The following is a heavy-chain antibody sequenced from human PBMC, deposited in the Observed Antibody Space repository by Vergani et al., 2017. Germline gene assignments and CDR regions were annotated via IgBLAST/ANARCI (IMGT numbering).Heavy chain of an antibody. CDR1: GFTFSSYG. CDR3: ARERGYSYGPNNYYYYGMDV. CDR2: IWYDGSNK. D-gene: IGHD5-18*01. J-gene: IGHJ6*02. Sequence: QVQLVESGGGVVQPGRSLRLSCAASGFTFSSYGMHWVRQAPGKGLEWVAVIWYDGSNKYYADSVKGRFNISRDNSKNTLYLQMNSLTAEHTAVYYCARERGYSYGPNNYYYYGMDVWGQGTTVTVSS. V-gene: IGHV3-33*01.